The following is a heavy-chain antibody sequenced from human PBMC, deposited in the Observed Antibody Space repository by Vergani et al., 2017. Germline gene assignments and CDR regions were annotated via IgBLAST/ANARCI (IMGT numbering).Heavy chain of an antibody. Sequence: QVQLQESGPGLVRPSETLSLTCTVSGGSISSYYWSWIRQPPGKGLEWIGYVYYSGNTNYNPSLKSRVTISLDTSKNQFSLKVRSITAADTAVYYCARGDSGYDFPIDAFDIWGQGTMVIVSS. CDR1: GGSISSYY. CDR3: ARGDSGYDFPIDAFDI. CDR2: VYYSGNT. D-gene: IGHD5-12*01. J-gene: IGHJ3*02. V-gene: IGHV4-59*01.